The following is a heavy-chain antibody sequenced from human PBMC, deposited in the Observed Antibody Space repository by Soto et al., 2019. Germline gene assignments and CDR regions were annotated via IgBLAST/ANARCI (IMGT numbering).Heavy chain of an antibody. CDR3: GHMDTTVNRR. CDR2: IYWDDDK. J-gene: IGHJ4*02. Sequence: QLTLKESGPTLVKPTQTLTLTCTFSGFSLSTSGVGVGWIRQPPGKALEWLARIYWDDDKGYSPSLNSRLTITKDTSKNPVVLTMTNMDPVDTAAYYCGHMDTTVNRRCGQGILVTVSS. V-gene: IGHV2-5*02. D-gene: IGHD4-17*01. CDR1: GFSLSTSGVG.